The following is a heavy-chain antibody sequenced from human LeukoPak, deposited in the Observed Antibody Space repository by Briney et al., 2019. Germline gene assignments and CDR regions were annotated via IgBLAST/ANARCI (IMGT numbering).Heavy chain of an antibody. Sequence: GASVKVSCKASGGTFSSYAISWVRQAPGQGLEWMGGIIPIFGTANYAQKFQGRVTITTDESTSTAYMELSSLRSEDTAVYYCARDGIAARRRTNYYYYMDVWGKGTTVTVSS. V-gene: IGHV1-69*05. CDR2: IIPIFGTA. J-gene: IGHJ6*03. CDR3: ARDGIAARRRTNYYYYMDV. CDR1: GGTFSSYA. D-gene: IGHD6-6*01.